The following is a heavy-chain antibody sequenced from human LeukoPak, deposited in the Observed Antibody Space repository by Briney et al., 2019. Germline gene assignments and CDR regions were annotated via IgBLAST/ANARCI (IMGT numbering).Heavy chain of an antibody. Sequence: SVTVSCKASGGTFSSYAISWVRQAPGQGLEWMGRIIPIFGIAKYAQKFQGRVTITADKSTSTAYMELSSLRSEDTAVYYCARGTRYYDSSGYLDYWGQGTLVTVSS. V-gene: IGHV1-69*10. D-gene: IGHD3-22*01. CDR1: GGTFSSYA. CDR3: ARGTRYYDSSGYLDY. J-gene: IGHJ4*02. CDR2: IIPIFGIA.